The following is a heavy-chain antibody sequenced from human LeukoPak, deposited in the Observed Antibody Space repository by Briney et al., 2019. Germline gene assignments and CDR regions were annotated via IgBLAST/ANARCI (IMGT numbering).Heavy chain of an antibody. CDR2: IKQDGSEK. Sequence: GGSLRLSCAASGFTFSSYWMSWVRQAPGKGLEWVANIKQDGSEKYYVDSVKGRFTISRDNAKNSLYLQMNSLRAEDTAVYYCARVMFWDDTAMAPFDYWGQGTLVTVSS. V-gene: IGHV3-7*01. CDR3: ARVMFWDDTAMAPFDY. D-gene: IGHD5-18*01. J-gene: IGHJ4*02. CDR1: GFTFSSYW.